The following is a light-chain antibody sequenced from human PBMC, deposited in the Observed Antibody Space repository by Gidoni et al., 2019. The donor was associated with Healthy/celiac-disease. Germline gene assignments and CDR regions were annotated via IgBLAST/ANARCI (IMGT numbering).Light chain of an antibody. V-gene: IGKV1-5*03. Sequence: ASVGDRVTITCRASQGISSWLAWYQQKPGKAPKLLIYKASSLDSGLPSRFSGSGSGTEFTLTIRSLQPDDFATYYCQQYNSYWTFGQGTKVEIK. CDR1: QGISSW. J-gene: IGKJ1*01. CDR3: QQYNSYWT. CDR2: KAS.